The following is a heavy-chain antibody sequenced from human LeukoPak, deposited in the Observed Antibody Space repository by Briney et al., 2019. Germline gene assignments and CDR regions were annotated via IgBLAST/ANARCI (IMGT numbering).Heavy chain of an antibody. Sequence: SVKVSCKASGGTFSSYAISWVRQAPGQGLEWMGRIIPILGIANYAQKFQGRVTITADKSTSTAYMELSSLRSEDTAVYYCARDLDPYCSGGSCGFYYFDYWAREPWSPSPQ. D-gene: IGHD2-15*01. J-gene: IGHJ4*02. V-gene: IGHV1-69*04. CDR3: ARDLDPYCSGGSCGFYYFDY. CDR2: IIPILGIA. CDR1: GGTFSSYA.